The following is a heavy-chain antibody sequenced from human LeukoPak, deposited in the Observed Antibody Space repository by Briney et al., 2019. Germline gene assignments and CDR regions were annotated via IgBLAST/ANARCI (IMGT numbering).Heavy chain of an antibody. CDR2: ISAYNGNT. J-gene: IGHJ4*02. Sequence: ASVKVSCKASGYTFTSYGISWVRQAPRQGLEWMGWISAYNGNTNYAQKLQGRVTMTTDTSTSTAYMELRSLRSDDTAVYYCARDARRGYSSGWYDYWGQGTLVTVSS. V-gene: IGHV1-18*01. CDR3: ARDARRGYSSGWYDY. D-gene: IGHD6-19*01. CDR1: GYTFTSYG.